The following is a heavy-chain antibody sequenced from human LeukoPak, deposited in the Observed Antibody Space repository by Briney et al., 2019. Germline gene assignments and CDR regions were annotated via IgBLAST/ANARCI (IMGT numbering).Heavy chain of an antibody. J-gene: IGHJ4*02. Sequence: SETLSLTCTVSGGSISRSHYNWGWIRQPPGKGLEWIASVAYGGTNYYSPSPKRRLTISLDPSKNQLSLKIKSVTAADTAVYYCAGYRIAGGPVFDFWGQGTLVTVSS. D-gene: IGHD1-26*01. CDR1: GGSISRSHYN. CDR2: VAYGGTN. V-gene: IGHV4-39*01. CDR3: AGYRIAGGPVFDF.